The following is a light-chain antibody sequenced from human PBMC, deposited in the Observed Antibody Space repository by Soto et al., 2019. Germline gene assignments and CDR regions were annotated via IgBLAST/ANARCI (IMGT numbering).Light chain of an antibody. V-gene: IGKV1-5*03. Sequence: DIQMTQSPSTLSASVGDRVIITCRASQDISGWLAWYQQKPGKAPKLLIYKTSTLEGGVPSRFSGSGSGTEFTLTISSLQPDDFAAYYCQQYSSYQIFTFGPGTKVDIK. J-gene: IGKJ3*01. CDR1: QDISGW. CDR3: QQYSSYQIFT. CDR2: KTS.